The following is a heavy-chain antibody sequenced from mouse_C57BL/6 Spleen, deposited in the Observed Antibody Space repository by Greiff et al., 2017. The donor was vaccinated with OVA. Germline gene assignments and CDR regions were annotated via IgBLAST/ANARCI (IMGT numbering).Heavy chain of an antibody. CDR3: ARSPYDYDEAWFAY. CDR2: IFPGSGST. V-gene: IGHV1-75*01. D-gene: IGHD2-4*01. Sequence: QVQLKESGPELVKPGASVKISCKASGYTFTDYYINWVKQRPGQGLEWIGWIFPGSGSTYYNEKFKGKATLTVDKSSSTAYMLLSSLTSEDSAVYFGARSPYDYDEAWFAYWGQGTLVTVSA. J-gene: IGHJ3*01. CDR1: GYTFTDYY.